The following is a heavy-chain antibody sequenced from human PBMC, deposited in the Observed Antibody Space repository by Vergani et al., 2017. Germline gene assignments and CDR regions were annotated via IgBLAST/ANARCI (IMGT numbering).Heavy chain of an antibody. CDR2: PYWNDDE. J-gene: IGHJ3*01. D-gene: IGHD3-9*01. V-gene: IGHV2-5*01. CDR1: GFSLTTGGEG. Sequence: QITLRDSGPTLVKPTQTLTLTCTFSGFSLTTGGEGVGWIRQPPGRDLEWLAFPYWNDDERYSHSLKSRVTITKDTSKDEVILTMATMDPVDTATYYCVHRLGYFDWDGAFDVWG. CDR3: VHRLGYFDWDGAFDV.